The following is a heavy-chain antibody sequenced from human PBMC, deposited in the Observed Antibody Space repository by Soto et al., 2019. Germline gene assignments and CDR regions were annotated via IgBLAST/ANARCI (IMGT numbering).Heavy chain of an antibody. CDR2: ISYDGSNK. D-gene: IGHD4-17*01. V-gene: IGHV3-30*18. CDR1: GFTFSSYG. CDR3: AKRRSNNYYGMDV. Sequence: GGSLRLSCAASGFTFSSYGMHWVRQAPGKGPEWMAVISYDGSNKYYADSVKGRFTISRDNSKNTLYLQMNSLRAEDTAVYYCAKRRSNNYYGMDVWGQGTTVTVSS. J-gene: IGHJ6*02.